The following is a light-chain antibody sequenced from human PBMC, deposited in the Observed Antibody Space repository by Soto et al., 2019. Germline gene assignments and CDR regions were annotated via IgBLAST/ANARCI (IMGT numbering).Light chain of an antibody. Sequence: SYELTQPPSVSVAPGKTARITCGGTNIGSKSVHWYQQKAGQAPVLVIYYDSDRPSGIPERFSGSNSGNTATLTISRVEAGDEADYYCQVWDSSSDHPVFGGGTTQTVL. CDR2: YDS. CDR1: NIGSKS. V-gene: IGLV3-21*04. J-gene: IGLJ2*01. CDR3: QVWDSSSDHPV.